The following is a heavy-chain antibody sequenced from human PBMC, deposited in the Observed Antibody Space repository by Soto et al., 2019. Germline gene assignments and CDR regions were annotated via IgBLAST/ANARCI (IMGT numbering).Heavy chain of an antibody. D-gene: IGHD1-1*01. J-gene: IGHJ4*02. V-gene: IGHV1-3*01. Sequence: ASVKVSCKASGYTFTSYAMHWVRQAPGQRLEWMGWINAGNGNTKYSQKFQGRVTITRDNSKNTVSLHMNSLRAEDTALYYCAKDRPRRTSGYFFDYWGQGTPVTVSS. CDR3: AKDRPRRTSGYFFDY. CDR2: INAGNGNT. CDR1: GYTFTSYA.